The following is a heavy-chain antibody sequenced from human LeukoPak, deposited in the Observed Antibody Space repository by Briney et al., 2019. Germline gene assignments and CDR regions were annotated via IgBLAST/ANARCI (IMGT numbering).Heavy chain of an antibody. J-gene: IGHJ6*02. CDR1: GLTFSSYA. D-gene: IGHD3-22*01. CDR3: ARGWYDSSGYYPPRLFYYYYGMDV. Sequence: GSLRLSCAASGLTFSSYAMHWVRQAPGKGLEWVAVISYDGSNKYYADSVKGRFTISRDNSKNTLYLQMNSLRAEDTAVYYCARGWYDSSGYYPPRLFYYYYGMDVWGQGTTVTVSS. V-gene: IGHV3-30*04. CDR2: ISYDGSNK.